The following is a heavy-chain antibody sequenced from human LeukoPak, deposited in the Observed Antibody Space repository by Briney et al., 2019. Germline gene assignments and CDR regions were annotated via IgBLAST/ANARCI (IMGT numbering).Heavy chain of an antibody. V-gene: IGHV4-59*01. CDR3: ARGEMIFDF. Sequence: PSETLSLTCTVSSGSIISYYWTSIRQPPGKGLEWIGYIYYSGSTNYNPSLKSRVTISVDTSKNQFSLKLSSVTAADTAVYYCARGEMIFDFWGQGTLVTVSS. D-gene: IGHD5-24*01. CDR2: IYYSGST. J-gene: IGHJ4*02. CDR1: SGSIISYY.